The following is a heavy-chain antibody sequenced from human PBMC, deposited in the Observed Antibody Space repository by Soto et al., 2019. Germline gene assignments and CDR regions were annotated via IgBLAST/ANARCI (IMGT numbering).Heavy chain of an antibody. CDR1: VFTFSSYS. Sequence: EVQLVESGGGLVQPGGSLRLSCADSVFTFSSYSMNWVRQAPGKGLEWVSYISSSSSTIYYADSVKGRFTISRDNAKNSLYLQMNSLRAEDTAVYYCARGEQLVPGWFDPWGQGTLVTVSS. V-gene: IGHV3-48*01. CDR3: ARGEQLVPGWFDP. J-gene: IGHJ5*02. CDR2: ISSSSSTI. D-gene: IGHD6-6*01.